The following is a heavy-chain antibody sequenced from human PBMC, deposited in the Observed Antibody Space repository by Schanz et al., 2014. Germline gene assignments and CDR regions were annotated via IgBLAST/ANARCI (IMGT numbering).Heavy chain of an antibody. D-gene: IGHD3-9*01. CDR1: GGTFSSYT. V-gene: IGHV1-69*02. CDR3: AKVDRTRYYAMDV. Sequence: QVQLVQSGAEVMKPGTSVKVSCKASGGTFSSYTINWVRQAPGQGLEWMGRIIPILGITNVAQTFQDRVTITADKSTSTAYMELSSLRSEDTAVYYCAKVDRTRYYAMDVWGQGTTVTVSS. CDR2: IIPILGIT. J-gene: IGHJ6*02.